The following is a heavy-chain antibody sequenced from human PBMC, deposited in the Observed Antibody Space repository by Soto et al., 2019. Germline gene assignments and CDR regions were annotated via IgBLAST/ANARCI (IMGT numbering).Heavy chain of an antibody. V-gene: IGHV1-69*04. CDR1: GGTFSSYT. CDR3: ARERNGYGDYAFDY. D-gene: IGHD4-17*01. CDR2: IIPILGIA. Sequence: SVKVSCKASGGTFSSYTISWVRQAPGQGLEWMGRIIPILGIANYAQKFQGRVTITADKSTSTAYMELSSLRSEDTAVYYCARERNGYGDYAFDYWGQGTLVTVSS. J-gene: IGHJ4*02.